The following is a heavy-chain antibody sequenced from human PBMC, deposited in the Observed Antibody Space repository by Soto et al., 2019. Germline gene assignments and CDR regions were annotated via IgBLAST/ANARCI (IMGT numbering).Heavy chain of an antibody. D-gene: IGHD7-27*01. Sequence: GGSLRLSCAASGFTFSSYGMHWVRQAPGKGLEWVAVIWYDGSNKYYADSVKGRFTISRDNSKNTLYLQMNSLRAEDTAVYYCARAHPKTGDYYYYYMDVWGKGTTVTVSS. V-gene: IGHV3-33*01. CDR1: GFTFSSYG. CDR3: ARAHPKTGDYYYYYMDV. J-gene: IGHJ6*03. CDR2: IWYDGSNK.